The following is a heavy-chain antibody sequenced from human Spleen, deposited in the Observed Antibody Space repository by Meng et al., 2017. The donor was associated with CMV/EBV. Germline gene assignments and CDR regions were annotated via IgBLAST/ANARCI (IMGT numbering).Heavy chain of an antibody. J-gene: IGHJ4*02. CDR2: INPNSGGT. CDR1: GYNFTGYY. V-gene: IGHV1-2*02. CDR3: ARTTSWEKYYFDY. Sequence: CKGSGYNFTGYYMHWVRQAPGQGLEWMGWINPNSGGTNYAQKFQGRVTMTRDTSISTAYMELSRLRSDDTAVYYCARTTSWEKYYFDYWGQGTLVTVSS. D-gene: IGHD2-2*01.